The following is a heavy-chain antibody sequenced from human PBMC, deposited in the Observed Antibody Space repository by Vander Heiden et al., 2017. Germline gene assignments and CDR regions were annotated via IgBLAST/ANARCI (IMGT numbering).Heavy chain of an antibody. CDR2: IGGSGATT. Sequence: EVQLLESGGGLVQPGGSRRPSCAASGFTFSTYAMNWVRQAPGKGLEWVSGIGGSGATTYYADSVRGRFTISRDNSKDTLQLQMNALRGDDTAVFYCVRTSDRWGHLDYWGQGTLVTVSS. J-gene: IGHJ4*02. D-gene: IGHD7-27*01. V-gene: IGHV3-23*01. CDR1: GFTFSTYA. CDR3: VRTSDRWGHLDY.